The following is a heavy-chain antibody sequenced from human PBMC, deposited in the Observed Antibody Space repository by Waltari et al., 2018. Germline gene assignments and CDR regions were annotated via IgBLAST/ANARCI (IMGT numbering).Heavy chain of an antibody. CDR1: GDPVSSGTYF. D-gene: IGHD1-26*01. J-gene: IGHJ5*02. Sequence: QLQLQESGPRLVKPAATLSLTCTVSGDPVSSGTYFWAWIRQPPGKGLEWLGSMFYSGTTYHNASLKSRVTISVDTSKNQVSLQLKSVTAADTAVYFCARDRSGTINSFDPWGRGTLVTVSS. V-gene: IGHV4-39*07. CDR2: MFYSGTT. CDR3: ARDRSGTINSFDP.